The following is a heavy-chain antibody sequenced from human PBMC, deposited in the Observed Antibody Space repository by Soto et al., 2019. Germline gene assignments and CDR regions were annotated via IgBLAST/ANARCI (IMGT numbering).Heavy chain of an antibody. CDR1: GFTFSSYA. D-gene: IGHD3-22*01. CDR3: ARDSFYDSSGAALERYFDL. Sequence: QVQLVESGGGVVQPGRSLRLSCAASGFTFSSYAMHWVRQAPGKGLEWVAVISYDGSNKYYADSVKGRFTISRDNSKNTLYLQMNSLRAEDTAVYYCARDSFYDSSGAALERYFDLWGRGTLVTVSP. V-gene: IGHV3-30-3*01. CDR2: ISYDGSNK. J-gene: IGHJ2*01.